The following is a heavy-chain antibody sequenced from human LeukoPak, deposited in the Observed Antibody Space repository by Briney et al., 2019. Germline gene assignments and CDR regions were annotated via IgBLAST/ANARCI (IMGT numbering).Heavy chain of an antibody. CDR2: ISSSSSYI. V-gene: IGHV3-21*01. CDR3: ASGYDSSGPTRQFDY. CDR1: GFTFSSYS. J-gene: IGHJ4*02. D-gene: IGHD3-22*01. Sequence: GGSLRLSCAASGFTFSSYSMNWVRQAPGKGLEWVSSISSSSSYIYYADSVKGRFTISRDNAKNSLYLQMNSLGAEDTAVYYCASGYDSSGPTRQFDYWGQGTLVTVSS.